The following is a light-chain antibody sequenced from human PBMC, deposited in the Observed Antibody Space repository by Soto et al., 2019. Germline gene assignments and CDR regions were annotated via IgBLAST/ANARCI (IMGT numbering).Light chain of an antibody. CDR1: SSNIGNNH. V-gene: IGLV1-51*01. Sequence: QSVLTQPHSVSAAPGQEVAISCSGSSSNIGNNHVSWYHQFPGTAPKLLIYDNHKRPSGIPDRFSGSKAGTAATLGITGLLPGDEAEYYCGTWDTSLSAVVFGGGTKVTVL. J-gene: IGLJ2*01. CDR3: GTWDTSLSAVV. CDR2: DNH.